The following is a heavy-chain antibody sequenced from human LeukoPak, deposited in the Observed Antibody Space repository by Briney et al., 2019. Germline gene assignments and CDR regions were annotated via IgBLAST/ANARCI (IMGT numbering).Heavy chain of an antibody. V-gene: IGHV3-30-3*01. CDR1: GFTFTSYI. Sequence: PGGSLRLSCAASGFTFTSYILYWVRQAPGKGLEWVAGMSSDGTNKHYADSVKGRFTISRDISKNTLFLQMNSLTVEDTAVYYCTKSGSAWAFFQDWGQGTLVTVSS. J-gene: IGHJ1*01. CDR2: MSSDGTNK. D-gene: IGHD6-19*01. CDR3: TKSGSAWAFFQD.